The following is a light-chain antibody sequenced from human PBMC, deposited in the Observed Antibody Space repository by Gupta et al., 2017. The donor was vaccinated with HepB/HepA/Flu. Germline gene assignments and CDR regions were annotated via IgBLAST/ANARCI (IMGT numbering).Light chain of an antibody. CDR3: AAWDDSLNGGV. Sequence: HSVLTQPPSASGTPWQRATISRSGSSSNIGSNTVNWYQQLPGTAPKLLIYSNNQRPSGVPDRFSGSKSGNSASLAISGLQSEDEADYYCAAWDDSLNGGVFGGGTKLTVL. J-gene: IGLJ3*02. CDR2: SNN. V-gene: IGLV1-44*01. CDR1: SSNIGSNT.